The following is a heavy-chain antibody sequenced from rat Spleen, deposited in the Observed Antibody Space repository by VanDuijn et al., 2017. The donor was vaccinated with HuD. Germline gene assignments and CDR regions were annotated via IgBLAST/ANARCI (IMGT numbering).Heavy chain of an antibody. CDR3: ARSDGTHYYLPFIY. CDR1: DYSITSDY. Sequence: EVQLQESGPGLVKPSQSLSLTCSVTDYSITSDYWGWVRKFPGNKLEWMGYINSAGNTLYNPSLKSRISITRETSKNQFFLQVNSLTTEDTATYYCARSDGTHYYLPFIYWGQGTQVTVSS. V-gene: IGHV3-3*01. CDR2: INSAGNT. D-gene: IGHD1-12*02. J-gene: IGHJ3*01.